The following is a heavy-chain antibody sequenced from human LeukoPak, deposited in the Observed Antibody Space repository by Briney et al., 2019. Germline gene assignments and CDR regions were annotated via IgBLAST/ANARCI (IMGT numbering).Heavy chain of an antibody. CDR3: ARDLSTPGEPDAFDI. J-gene: IGHJ3*02. D-gene: IGHD3-10*01. CDR1: GGSISSGSYY. CDR2: IYTSGST. V-gene: IGHV4-61*02. Sequence: SETLSLTCTVSGGSISSGSYYWSWIRQPAGKGLEWIGRIYTSGSTNYNPSLKSRVTISVDTSKNQFSLKLSSVTAADTAVYYCARDLSTPGEPDAFDIWGQGTMVTVSS.